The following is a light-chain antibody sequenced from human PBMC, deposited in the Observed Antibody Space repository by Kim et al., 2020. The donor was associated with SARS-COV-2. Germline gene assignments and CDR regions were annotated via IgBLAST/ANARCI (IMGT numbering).Light chain of an antibody. CDR1: YSDIGSFAY. Sequence: QSSTISCTGTYSDIGSFAYVSWYQQYPGKAPRLIIHDVTERPSGISNRFSGSRSGNTASLTISGLQAEDEADYHCSSYTLTSTWVFGGGTQLTVL. CDR3: SSYTLTSTWV. J-gene: IGLJ3*02. CDR2: DVT. V-gene: IGLV2-14*03.